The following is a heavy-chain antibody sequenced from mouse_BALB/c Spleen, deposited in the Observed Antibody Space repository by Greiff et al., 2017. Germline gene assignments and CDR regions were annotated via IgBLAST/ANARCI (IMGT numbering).Heavy chain of an antibody. CDR3: TRGDYDEDYYAMDY. Sequence: QVQLQQSGAELVKPGASVKLSCKASGYTFTSYYMYWVKQRPGQGLEWIGEIIPSNGGTNFNEKFKSKATLTVDKSSSTAYMQLSSLTSEDSAVYYCTRGDYDEDYYAMDYWGQGTSVTVSS. J-gene: IGHJ4*01. CDR2: IIPSNGGT. D-gene: IGHD2-4*01. V-gene: IGHV1S81*02. CDR1: GYTFTSYY.